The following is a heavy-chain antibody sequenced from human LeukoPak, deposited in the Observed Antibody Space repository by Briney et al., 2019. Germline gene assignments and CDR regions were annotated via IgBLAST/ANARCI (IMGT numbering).Heavy chain of an antibody. CDR2: IYYSGST. J-gene: IGHJ5*02. CDR3: ARGGVPAAIWFDP. CDR1: GGPISSYY. Sequence: SETLSLTCTVSGGPISSYYWSWIRQPPGKGLEWIGYIYYSGSTNYNPSLKSRVTISVDTSKNQFSLKLSSVTAADTAVYYCARGGVPAAIWFDPWGQGTLVTVSS. V-gene: IGHV4-59*12. D-gene: IGHD2-2*01.